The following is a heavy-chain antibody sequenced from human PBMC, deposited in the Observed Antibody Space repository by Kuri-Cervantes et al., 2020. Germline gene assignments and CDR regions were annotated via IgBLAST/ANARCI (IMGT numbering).Heavy chain of an antibody. Sequence: ETLSLTCAASGFTFSSYWMSWVRQAPGKGLEWVANIKQDGSEKYYVDSVKGRFTISRDNAKNTLYLQMSSLRAEGTAVYYCARDEISGYGPVDYWGQGTLVTVSS. J-gene: IGHJ4*02. D-gene: IGHD5-12*01. CDR1: GFTFSSYW. V-gene: IGHV3-7*01. CDR2: IKQDGSEK. CDR3: ARDEISGYGPVDY.